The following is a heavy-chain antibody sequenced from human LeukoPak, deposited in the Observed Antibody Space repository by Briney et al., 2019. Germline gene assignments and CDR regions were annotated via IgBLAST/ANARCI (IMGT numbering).Heavy chain of an antibody. Sequence: PSETLSLTCTVSGGSISSYYWSWIRQPPGKGLEWIGYIYYSGSTNYNPSLKSRVTMSVDTSKNQFSLKLSSVTAADTAVYYCARDFGVAVAGSLDYWGQGTLVTVSS. CDR2: IYYSGST. J-gene: IGHJ4*02. V-gene: IGHV4-59*12. CDR1: GGSISSYY. D-gene: IGHD6-19*01. CDR3: ARDFGVAVAGSLDY.